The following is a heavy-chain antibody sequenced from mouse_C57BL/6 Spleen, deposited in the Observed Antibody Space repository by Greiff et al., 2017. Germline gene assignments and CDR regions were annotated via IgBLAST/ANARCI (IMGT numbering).Heavy chain of an antibody. CDR3: AHTTLSYFDY. D-gene: IGHD1-1*01. CDR2: IYPGSGST. J-gene: IGHJ2*01. V-gene: IGHV1-55*01. CDR1: GYTFTSYW. Sequence: QQPGAELVKPGASVKMSCKASGYTFTSYWITWVKQRPGQGLEWIGDIYPGSGSTNYNGKFKGKATLTVDTSSSTAYMQLSSLTSDDSAVYYCAHTTLSYFDYWGQGTTLTVSS.